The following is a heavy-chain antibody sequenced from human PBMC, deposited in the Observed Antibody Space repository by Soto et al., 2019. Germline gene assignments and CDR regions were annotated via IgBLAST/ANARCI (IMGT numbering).Heavy chain of an antibody. CDR3: ARDHQSGNSWSFDY. V-gene: IGHV4-39*07. CDR1: GGSISTSRSY. CDR2: IFYSGST. D-gene: IGHD5-18*01. Sequence: PSETLSLTCNVSGGSISTSRSYWAWIRQPPGKGLEWLANIFYSGSTYYNPSLASRVTVSVDTSKNQLSLKLSSVTAADTALYYCARDHQSGNSWSFDYWGQGILVTV. J-gene: IGHJ4*02.